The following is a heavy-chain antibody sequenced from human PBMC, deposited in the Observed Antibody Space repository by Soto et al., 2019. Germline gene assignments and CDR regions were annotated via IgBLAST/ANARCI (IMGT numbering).Heavy chain of an antibody. CDR3: AREVVVAARPNWFDP. CDR1: GGSISSGGYY. V-gene: IGHV4-31*03. Sequence: PSETLSLTCTVSGGSISSGGYYWSWIRQHPGKGLEWIGYIYYRGSTFYNPSLKSRVTISVDTSKNQFSLKLSSVTAADTAVYYCAREVVVAARPNWFDPWGQGTLVTVSS. CDR2: IYYRGST. J-gene: IGHJ5*02. D-gene: IGHD2-15*01.